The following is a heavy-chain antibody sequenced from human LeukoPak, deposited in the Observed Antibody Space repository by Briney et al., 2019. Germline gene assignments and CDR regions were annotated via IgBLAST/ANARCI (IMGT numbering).Heavy chain of an antibody. Sequence: GSSVKVSCKASGGTFSSYAISWVRQAPGQRLEWVGGIIPIFGSANYAQKFQGRVTITADESTSTAYMELSSLRSEDTAVYYCAREWPLGSGYYRHVCYFDYWGQGTLVTVSS. CDR2: IIPIFGSA. V-gene: IGHV1-69*13. CDR3: AREWPLGSGYYRHVCYFDY. D-gene: IGHD3-3*01. J-gene: IGHJ4*02. CDR1: GGTFSSYA.